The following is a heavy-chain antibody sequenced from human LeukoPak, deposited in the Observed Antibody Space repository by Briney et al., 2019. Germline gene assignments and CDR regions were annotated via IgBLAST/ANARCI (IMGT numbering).Heavy chain of an antibody. CDR2: INHSGST. J-gene: IGHJ4*02. Sequence: PSETLSLTCAVYGGSFSGYYWSWIRQPPGKGLEWIGEINHSGSTNYNPSLKSRVTISVDTSKNQFSLKLSSVTAADTAVYYCAREGGSSGPFDYWGQGTLVTVSS. CDR3: AREGGSSGPFDY. V-gene: IGHV4-34*01. D-gene: IGHD1-14*01. CDR1: GGSFSGYY.